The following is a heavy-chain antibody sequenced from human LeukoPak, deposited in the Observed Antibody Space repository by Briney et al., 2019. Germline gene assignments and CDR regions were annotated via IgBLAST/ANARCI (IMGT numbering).Heavy chain of an antibody. CDR2: IYYSGST. V-gene: IGHV4-59*01. Sequence: SETLSLTCTVSGGSISSYYWSWIRQPPGKGLEWMGYIYYSGSTNYNPPLKSRVTISVDTSKNQYSLKLSSVTAADTAGYYCAIIAVAGTLLGYWGQGSLVTVSS. J-gene: IGHJ4*02. D-gene: IGHD6-19*01. CDR1: GGSISSYY. CDR3: AIIAVAGTLLGY.